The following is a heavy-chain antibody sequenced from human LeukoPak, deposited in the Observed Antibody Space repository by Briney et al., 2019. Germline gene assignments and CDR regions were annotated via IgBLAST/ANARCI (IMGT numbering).Heavy chain of an antibody. CDR1: GFTLSAYS. CDR2: ISGSGGST. D-gene: IGHD5-24*01. V-gene: IGHV3-23*01. CDR3: AKDMGLQRYYFDY. J-gene: IGHJ4*02. Sequence: GGSLRLSCAASGFTLSAYSMNWVRQAPGKGLEWVSAISGSGGSTYYADSVKGRFTISRDNSKNTLYLEMNSLRAEDTAVYYCAKDMGLQRYYFDYWGQGTLVTVSS.